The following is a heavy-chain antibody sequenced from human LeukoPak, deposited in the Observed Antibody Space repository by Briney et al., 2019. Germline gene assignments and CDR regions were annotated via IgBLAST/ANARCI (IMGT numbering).Heavy chain of an antibody. CDR1: GGSFSGYY. V-gene: IGHV4-34*01. J-gene: IGHJ4*02. Sequence: KASETLSLTCAVYGGSFSGYYWSWIRQPPGKGLEWIGEINHSGSTNYNPSLKSRVTISLDTSKNQFSLNLNSVTAADTAVYYCARHRRDGYNFFDWWGQGALVTVSS. CDR3: ARHRRDGYNFFDW. D-gene: IGHD5-24*01. CDR2: INHSGST.